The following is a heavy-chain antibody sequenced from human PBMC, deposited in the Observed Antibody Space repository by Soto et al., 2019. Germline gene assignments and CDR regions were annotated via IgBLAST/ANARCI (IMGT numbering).Heavy chain of an antibody. D-gene: IGHD2-2*02. V-gene: IGHV1-69*06. J-gene: IGHJ4*02. CDR1: GGTFSSYA. CDR3: ARSNCSSTSCYSSGRLDY. CDR2: IIPIFGTA. Sequence: ASVKVSCKASGGTFSSYAISWVRQAPGQGLEWMGGIIPIFGTANYAQKFQGRVTITADKSTSTAYMELSSLRSGDTAVYYCARSNCSSTSCYSSGRLDYWGQGTLVTVSS.